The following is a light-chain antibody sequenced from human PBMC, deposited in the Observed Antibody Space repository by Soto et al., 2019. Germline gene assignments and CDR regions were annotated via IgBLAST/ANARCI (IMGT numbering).Light chain of an antibody. CDR2: GSS. V-gene: IGKV3-20*01. J-gene: IGKJ1*01. CDR3: QQYGNFPRT. CDR1: QSFTSNY. Sequence: EVVLTQSPGTLSLSPGERATLSCRASQSFTSNYLAWYQQKRGQAPRLLIYGSSSRATGIPDSFSSSGSGTDFPLTISRLEPEDFAVYYCQQYGNFPRTFGQGTKVEIK.